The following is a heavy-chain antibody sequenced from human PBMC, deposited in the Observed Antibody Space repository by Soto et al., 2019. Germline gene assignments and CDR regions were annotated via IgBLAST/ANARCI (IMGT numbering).Heavy chain of an antibody. Sequence: PGGSLRLSCAASGLNISHHWMHWVRQAPGKGLVWVSRVDHDGSSTDYADSVKGRFTISRDNAKNTLYLQMNSLRVEDSAMYYCVRDTHGFSYWGQGTQVTVSS. CDR2: VDHDGSST. CDR1: GLNISHHW. J-gene: IGHJ4*02. V-gene: IGHV3-74*01. D-gene: IGHD5-12*01. CDR3: VRDTHGFSY.